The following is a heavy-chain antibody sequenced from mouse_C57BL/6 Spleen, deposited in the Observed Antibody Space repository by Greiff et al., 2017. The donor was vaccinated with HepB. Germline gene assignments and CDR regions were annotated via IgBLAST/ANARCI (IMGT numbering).Heavy chain of an antibody. D-gene: IGHD3-3*01. V-gene: IGHV1-83*01. CDR2: YPGSGNTY. CDR3: RGWPWFAY. CDR1: YTFTDYYM. Sequence: VQLQQSGPELVKPGASVKMSCKASGYTFTDYYMHWVKQTPGKGLEWIGEIYPGSGNTYYNEKFKGKATLTADTSASTAYMQLSSLTSEDSAVYFCARGWPWFAYWGQGTLVTVSA. J-gene: IGHJ3*01.